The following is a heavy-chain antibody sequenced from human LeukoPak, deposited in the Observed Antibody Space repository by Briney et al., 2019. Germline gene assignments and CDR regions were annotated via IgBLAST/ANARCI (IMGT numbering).Heavy chain of an antibody. J-gene: IGHJ5*02. CDR1: GFTFSSYE. CDR3: ARGTGYCLDP. D-gene: IGHD2-2*03. V-gene: IGHV3-48*03. Sequence: GGSLRLSCAASGFTFSSYEMNWVRQAPGKGLEWVSYISSGSGSTIYYADSVKGRFTISRDNAKNSLYLQMNSLRAEDTAVHYCARGTGYCLDPWGQGTLVTVSS. CDR2: ISSGSGSTI.